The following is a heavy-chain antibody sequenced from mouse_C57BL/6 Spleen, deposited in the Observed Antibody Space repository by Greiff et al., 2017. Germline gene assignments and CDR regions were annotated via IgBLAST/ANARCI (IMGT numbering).Heavy chain of an antibody. CDR3: ARRWLLGYYAMDY. D-gene: IGHD2-3*01. CDR2: INPYNGGT. V-gene: IGHV1-19*01. J-gene: IGHJ4*01. CDR1: GYTFTDYY. Sequence: VQLQQSGPVLVKPGASVKMSCKASGYTFTDYYMNWVKQSHGKSLEWIGVINPYNGGTSYNQKFKGKATLTVDKSSSTAYMELNSLTSEDSAVYYCARRWLLGYYAMDYWGQGTSVTVSS.